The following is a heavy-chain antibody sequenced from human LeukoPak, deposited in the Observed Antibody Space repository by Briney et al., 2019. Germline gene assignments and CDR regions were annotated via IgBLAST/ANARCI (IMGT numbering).Heavy chain of an antibody. CDR3: ARAYRPADGIDY. CDR2: INHSGST. V-gene: IGHV4-34*01. J-gene: IGHJ4*02. D-gene: IGHD3-16*02. CDR1: GGSFSGYY. Sequence: PSETLSHTCAVYGGSFSGYYWSWIRQPPGKGLEWIGEINHSGSTNYNPSLKSRVTISVDTSKNQFSLKLSSVTAADTAVYYCARAYRPADGIDYWGQGTLVTVSS.